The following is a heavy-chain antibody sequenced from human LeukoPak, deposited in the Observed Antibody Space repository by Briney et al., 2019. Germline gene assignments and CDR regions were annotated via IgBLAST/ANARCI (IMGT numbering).Heavy chain of an antibody. CDR1: GVTVGNNY. Sequence: GGSLRLSCAASGVTVGNNYMNWVRQDPGKGLEWVSLIYSGGRTHYADSVKGRFTISRDNSKNTLYLQMNSLRVDDTAVYYCARDPPAVAANTYGWGQGTLVTVSS. J-gene: IGHJ4*02. CDR2: IYSGGRT. V-gene: IGHV3-66*01. CDR3: ARDPPAVAANTYG. D-gene: IGHD6-6*01.